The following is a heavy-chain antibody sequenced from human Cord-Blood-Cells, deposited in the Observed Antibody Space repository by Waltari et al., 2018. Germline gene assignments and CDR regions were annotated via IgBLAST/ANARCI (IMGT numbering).Heavy chain of an antibody. J-gene: IGHJ4*02. D-gene: IGHD7-27*01. CDR2: IDWDDDK. CDR1: GFSPSTSGMC. V-gene: IGHV2-70*01. Sequence: QVTLRESGPALVKPTQPLTLTCTFSGFSPSTSGMCVSWIRQPPGKALEGLALIDWDDDKYYSTSLKTRLTISKDTPKNQVVLTMTNMDPVDTATYYCARSITGDGGVGYFAYWGQGTLVTVSS. CDR3: ARSITGDGGVGYFAY.